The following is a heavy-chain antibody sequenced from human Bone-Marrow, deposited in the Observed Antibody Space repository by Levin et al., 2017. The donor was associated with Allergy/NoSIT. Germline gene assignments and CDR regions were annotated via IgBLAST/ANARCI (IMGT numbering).Heavy chain of an antibody. CDR3: AGRGGIPH. V-gene: IGHV3-53*01. D-gene: IGHD2-2*02. CDR2: IYSAGGT. Sequence: GESLKISCAVSGLTVHNNYMTWVRQAPGKGLEWVSLIYSAGGTYYADSVKGRFTISRDKSKNTVYLQMNSLRQEDTAIYYCAGRGGIPHWGQGALVTVSS. J-gene: IGHJ4*02. CDR1: GLTVHNNY.